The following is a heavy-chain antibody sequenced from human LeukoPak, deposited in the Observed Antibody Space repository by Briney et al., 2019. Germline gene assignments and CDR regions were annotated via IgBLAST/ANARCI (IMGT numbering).Heavy chain of an antibody. CDR2: ISGSGGTT. CDR3: VLRGGATDY. D-gene: IGHD3-16*01. Sequence: GGSLRLSCAASRFTFSSFVLNWVRQAPGKGLEWVSTISGSGGTTYYADSVKGRFTISRDNSKNTLYLQMNSLRAEDTAVYYCVLRGGATDYWGQGTLVTVSS. CDR1: RFTFSSFV. J-gene: IGHJ4*02. V-gene: IGHV3-23*01.